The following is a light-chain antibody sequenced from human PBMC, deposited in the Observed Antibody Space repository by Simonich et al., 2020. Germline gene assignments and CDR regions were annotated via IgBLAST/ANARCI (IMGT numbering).Light chain of an antibody. CDR2: KAS. J-gene: IGKJ4*01. V-gene: IGKV1-5*03. CDR1: QTISSW. CDR3: QQYNHYSLT. Sequence: DIQMTQSPFTLSASLGNRVTITCRSSQTISSWLAWYQQKPGKAPKLLIYKASSFDSGVPSRFSGSGSGTEFTLTISSLQPDDFATYYCQQYNHYSLTFGGGTKVEIK.